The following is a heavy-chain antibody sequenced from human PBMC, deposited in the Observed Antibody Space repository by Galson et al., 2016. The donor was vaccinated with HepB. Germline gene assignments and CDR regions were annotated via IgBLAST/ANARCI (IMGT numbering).Heavy chain of an antibody. D-gene: IGHD6-13*01. Sequence: SLRLSCAASGFIFSDYAMHWVRQAPVKGLEWVALISHEGTNEYYADSVRGRFTIPRDNSKNTLYLQLNSLSVEDAALYYSARGPSGSTWYPRRFDPWGQGTQVVVSS. CDR1: GFIFSDYA. CDR3: ARGPSGSTWYPRRFDP. CDR2: ISHEGTNE. J-gene: IGHJ5*02. V-gene: IGHV3-30*04.